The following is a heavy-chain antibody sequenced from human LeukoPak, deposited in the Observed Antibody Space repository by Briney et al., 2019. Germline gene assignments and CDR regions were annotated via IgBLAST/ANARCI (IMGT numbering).Heavy chain of an antibody. D-gene: IGHD5-24*01. V-gene: IGHV3-74*01. Sequence: PGGSLRLSCAASGFTFSSSWMHWVRQAPGKGLVWVSQISGDGGRTRYADSVKGRLTISRDNAKNTVYLQMNSLRTDATAMYYCARGRNGFFDYWGHGTLVTVSS. CDR1: GFTFSSSW. CDR2: ISGDGGRT. J-gene: IGHJ4*01. CDR3: ARGRNGFFDY.